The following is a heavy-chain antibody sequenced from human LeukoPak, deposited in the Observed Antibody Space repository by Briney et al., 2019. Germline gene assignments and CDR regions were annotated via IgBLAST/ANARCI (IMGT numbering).Heavy chain of an antibody. CDR1: EGTFSNHA. J-gene: IGHJ3*02. V-gene: IGHV1-69*05. CDR2: IIPVFAIT. CDR3: ARVDPALDPDAFDI. Sequence: GASVKVPCKASEGTFSNHAITWVRQAPGQGLEWVGGIIPVFAITDYAQKFQGRVTFTTDEGTSTAYMELSGLRSEDTAVYYCARVDPALDPDAFDIWGQGTMVTVSS.